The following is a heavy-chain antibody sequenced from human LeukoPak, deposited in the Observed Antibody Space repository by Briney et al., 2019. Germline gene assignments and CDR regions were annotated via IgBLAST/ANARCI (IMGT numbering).Heavy chain of an antibody. CDR1: GFTFSSYG. D-gene: IGHD3-9*01. Sequence: PSGSLRLSCAASGFTFSSYGMHWVRQAPGKGLEWMAIITYDGSNKYYEDSVKGRFTISRDKSKNTLDLQMNSLRAEDTAVYYGAKGENYDILTGYDYWGQGTLVTVSS. V-gene: IGHV3-30*18. J-gene: IGHJ4*02. CDR2: ITYDGSNK. CDR3: AKGENYDILTGYDY.